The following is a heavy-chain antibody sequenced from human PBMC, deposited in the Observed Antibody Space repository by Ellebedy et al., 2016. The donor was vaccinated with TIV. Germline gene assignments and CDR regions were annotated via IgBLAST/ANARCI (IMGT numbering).Heavy chain of an antibody. CDR2: IWADGSNK. D-gene: IGHD1-26*01. CDR3: ARDYLNGGPPGAP. Sequence: PGGSLRLSCAASGFNFSIFGMHWVRQAPGKGLEWVGVIWADGSNKYYADSVKGRFTISRDNSKNTQYLQMNSLRADDTAVYYCARDYLNGGPPGAPWGQGTLVTVSS. V-gene: IGHV3-33*01. J-gene: IGHJ5*02. CDR1: GFNFSIFG.